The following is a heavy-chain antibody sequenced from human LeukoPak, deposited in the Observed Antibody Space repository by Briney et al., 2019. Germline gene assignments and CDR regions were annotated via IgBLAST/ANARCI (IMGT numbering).Heavy chain of an antibody. Sequence: GGSQILSCAASGFTFSSYEMNWVRQAPGKGLEWISYISGSRPSIYYADSVKGRFTISRDNAKNSLYLQMNSLRAEDTAVYYCARESNGYNFDYWGPGTLVTVSS. D-gene: IGHD5-24*01. CDR1: GFTFSSYE. J-gene: IGHJ4*02. CDR3: ARESNGYNFDY. CDR2: ISGSRPSI. V-gene: IGHV3-48*03.